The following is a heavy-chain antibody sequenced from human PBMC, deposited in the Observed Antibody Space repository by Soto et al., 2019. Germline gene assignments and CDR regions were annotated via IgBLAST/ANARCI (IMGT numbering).Heavy chain of an antibody. D-gene: IGHD3-3*01. CDR2: ISSSSSTI. CDR1: GFTVSSYS. Sequence: GWSLRLCGAASGFTVSSYSMNWVRQAPGKGLEWVSYISSSSSTIYYADSVKGRFTISRDNAKNSLYLQMNSLRAEDTAVYYCARGYFGEVLLLDYWGQGTLVTVSS. J-gene: IGHJ4*02. CDR3: ARGYFGEVLLLDY. V-gene: IGHV3-48*01.